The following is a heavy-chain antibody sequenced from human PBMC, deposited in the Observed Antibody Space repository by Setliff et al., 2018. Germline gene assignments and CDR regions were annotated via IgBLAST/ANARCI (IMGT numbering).Heavy chain of an antibody. J-gene: IGHJ4*02. Sequence: SETLSLTCAVYVGSFSGHHWCWIRQPPWKGLEWIGEINHSGSANYNPSLKSRVTISLDTSKNQFSLKLSSVTAADTAVYYCARGDYYGSGTIDSWGPGTLVTVSS. D-gene: IGHD3-10*01. CDR3: ARGDYYGSGTIDS. CDR1: VGSFSGHH. V-gene: IGHV4-34*01. CDR2: INHSGSA.